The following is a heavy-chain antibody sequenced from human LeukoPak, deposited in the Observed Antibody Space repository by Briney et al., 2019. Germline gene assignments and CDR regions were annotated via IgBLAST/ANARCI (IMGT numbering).Heavy chain of an antibody. CDR3: ARVAYGSGEN. J-gene: IGHJ4*02. D-gene: IGHD3-10*01. V-gene: IGHV4-39*07. CDR1: GGSISSSSYY. Sequence: SETLSLTCTVSGGSISSSSYYWGWIRQPPGKGLEWIGSIYYSGSTYYNPSLKSRVTISVDTSKNQFSLKLSSVTAADTAVYYCARVAYGSGENWGQGTLVTVSS. CDR2: IYYSGST.